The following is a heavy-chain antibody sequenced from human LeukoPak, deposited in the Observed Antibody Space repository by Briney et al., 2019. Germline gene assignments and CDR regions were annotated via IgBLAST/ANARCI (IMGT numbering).Heavy chain of an antibody. Sequence: PGGSLRLSCAASGFTFSRYDVNWVRRAPGKGLEWVSYISASGSTTHYADSVKGRFTISRDNARNSLYLQMNSLRAEDTAVYHCARGIQSPVSGYFDFWGLGALVTVSS. CDR2: ISASGSTT. D-gene: IGHD3-10*01. CDR1: GFTFSRYD. CDR3: ARGIQSPVSGYFDF. J-gene: IGHJ4*02. V-gene: IGHV3-48*03.